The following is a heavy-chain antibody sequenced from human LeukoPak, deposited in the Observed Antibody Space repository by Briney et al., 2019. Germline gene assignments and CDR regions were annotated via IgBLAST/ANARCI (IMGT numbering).Heavy chain of an antibody. V-gene: IGHV3-30-3*01. CDR2: ISYDGSNN. CDR3: ARGWVSSGSYYFDY. J-gene: IGHJ4*02. CDR1: GFTFSSYN. D-gene: IGHD6-19*01. Sequence: GGSLRLSCAASGFTFSSYNMHCVRQAPGKGLEWVAVISYDGSNNYYADSVKGRFTISRDNSKNTLYLQMNSLRAEDTAVYYCARGWVSSGSYYFDYWGQGTLVTVSS.